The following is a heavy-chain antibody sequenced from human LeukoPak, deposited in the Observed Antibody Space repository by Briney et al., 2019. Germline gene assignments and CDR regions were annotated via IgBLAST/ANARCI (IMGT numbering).Heavy chain of an antibody. V-gene: IGHV1-2*02. CDR3: ARDGIAADLYNWFDP. J-gene: IGHJ5*02. CDR2: INPNSGGT. CDR1: GYSLTELF. D-gene: IGHD6-13*01. Sequence: ASVKVSCKVSGYSLTELFMHWVRQAPGQGLEWMGWINPNSGGTNYAQKFQGRVAMTRDTSISTAYMELSRLRSDDTAVYYCARDGIAADLYNWFDPWGQGTLVTVSS.